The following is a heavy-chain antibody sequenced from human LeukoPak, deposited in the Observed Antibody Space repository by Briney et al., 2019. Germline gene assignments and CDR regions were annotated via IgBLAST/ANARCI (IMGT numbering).Heavy chain of an antibody. J-gene: IGHJ4*02. V-gene: IGHV3-7*01. Sequence: GGSLRLSCAASGFTFSSYAMSWVRQAPGKGLEWVANIKQDGSEKYYVDSVKGRFTISRDNAKNSLYLQMNSLRAEDTAVYYCARDLDYWGQGTLVTVSS. CDR3: ARDLDY. CDR1: GFTFSSYA. CDR2: IKQDGSEK.